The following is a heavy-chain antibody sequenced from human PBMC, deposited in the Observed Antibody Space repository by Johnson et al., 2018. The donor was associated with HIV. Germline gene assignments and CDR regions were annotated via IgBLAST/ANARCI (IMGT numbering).Heavy chain of an antibody. V-gene: IGHV3-30*04. CDR3: ARDGGHYYDSSGAFGI. J-gene: IGHJ3*02. CDR1: GFTFSSYA. Sequence: QVQLVESGGGVVQPGRSLRLSCAASGFTFSSYAMHWVRQAPGKGLEWVAVISYDGSNKYYADSVKGRFTISRDNSKNTLYLQMNSLRAEDTAVYYCARDGGHYYDSSGAFGIWGQGTMVTVSS. D-gene: IGHD3-22*01. CDR2: ISYDGSNK.